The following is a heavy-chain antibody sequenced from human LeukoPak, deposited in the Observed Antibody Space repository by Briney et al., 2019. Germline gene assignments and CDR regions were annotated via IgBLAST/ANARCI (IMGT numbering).Heavy chain of an antibody. D-gene: IGHD2-2*02. V-gene: IGHV4-31*03. J-gene: IGHJ4*02. CDR2: IYDSGST. CDR3: ARGTVPLDCSSTSCYKGGFDY. CDR1: GGSISSGGYY. Sequence: PSQTLSLTCTVSGGSISSGGYYWSWIRQHPGKGLEWIGYIYDSGSTYFTPSLKSRVTISVDTSKNQFSLKLSSVPAADTAVYYCARGTVPLDCSSTSCYKGGFDYWGQGALVTVSS.